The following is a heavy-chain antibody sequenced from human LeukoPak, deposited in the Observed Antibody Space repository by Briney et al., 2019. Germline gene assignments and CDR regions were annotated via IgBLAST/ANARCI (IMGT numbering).Heavy chain of an antibody. CDR3: AKDLMSVRVVVMYY. V-gene: IGHV3-23*01. J-gene: IGHJ4*02. Sequence: GGSLRLSCAASGFAFSAYWMSWVRQAPGKGLEWVSAISGSGGSTYYADSVKGRFTISRDNSKNTLYLQMNSLRAEDTAVYHCAKDLMSVRVVVMYYWGQGTLVTVSS. CDR2: ISGSGGST. D-gene: IGHD2-21*01. CDR1: GFAFSAYW.